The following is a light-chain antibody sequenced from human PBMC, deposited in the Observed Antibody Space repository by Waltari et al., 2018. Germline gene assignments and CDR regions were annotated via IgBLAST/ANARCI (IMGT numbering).Light chain of an antibody. CDR2: KAS. Sequence: DVQMTQSPSTLSASVGDRVTITCRASQSIESWLAWYQQKPGRAPKLLIYKASTLQSGVPSRCSGSESGTEFSLTISSLQPDDFATYYCQQYNKYPLTFGGGTKVEI. CDR3: QQYNKYPLT. J-gene: IGKJ4*01. V-gene: IGKV1-5*03. CDR1: QSIESW.